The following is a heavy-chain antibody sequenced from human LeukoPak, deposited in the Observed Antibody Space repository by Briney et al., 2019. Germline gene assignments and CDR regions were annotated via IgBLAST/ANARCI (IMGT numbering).Heavy chain of an antibody. CDR1: GFIFTSYG. D-gene: IGHD1-26*01. J-gene: IGHJ3*01. CDR2: ISYDGSNK. V-gene: IGHV3-30*18. Sequence: GGSLRLSCTASGFIFTSYGMHWDRQAPGKGLEWVAGISYDGSNKYYADSVKGRFTISRDNSKNTLYLQMNSLKAEDTAVYYCAKDLQWELLTGAFNVWGQGTMVTVS. CDR3: AKDLQWELLTGAFNV.